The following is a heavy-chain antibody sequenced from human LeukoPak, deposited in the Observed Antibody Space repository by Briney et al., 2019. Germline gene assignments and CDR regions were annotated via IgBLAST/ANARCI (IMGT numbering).Heavy chain of an antibody. J-gene: IGHJ4*02. CDR3: ARYGRHYDSSGYYLDY. D-gene: IGHD3-22*01. CDR2: INTNTGNP. V-gene: IGHV7-4-1*02. Sequence: ASVKASCKASGYTFTSYAMNWVRQAPGQGLEWMGWINTNTGNPTYAQGFTGRFVFSLDTSVSTAYLQISSLKAEDTAVYYCARYGRHYDSSGYYLDYWGQGTLVTVSS. CDR1: GYTFTSYA.